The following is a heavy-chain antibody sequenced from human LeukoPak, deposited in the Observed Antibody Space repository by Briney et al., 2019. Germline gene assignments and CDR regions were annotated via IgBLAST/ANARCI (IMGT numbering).Heavy chain of an antibody. CDR3: ARIKRTLGYCSGGSCYGGHYYYYMDV. J-gene: IGHJ6*03. D-gene: IGHD2-15*01. CDR1: GFTFSTYN. Sequence: GGSLRLSCAASGFTFSTYNMNWVRQAPGKGLEWVSSISGSSSYIYYADSVKGRFTISRDNAKNSLYLQMNSLRAEDTAVYYCARIKRTLGYCSGGSCYGGHYYYYMDVWGKGTTVTVSS. CDR2: ISGSSSYI. V-gene: IGHV3-21*01.